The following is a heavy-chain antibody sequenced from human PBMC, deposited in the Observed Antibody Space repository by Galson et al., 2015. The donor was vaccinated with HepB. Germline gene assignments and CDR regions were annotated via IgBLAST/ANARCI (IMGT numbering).Heavy chain of an antibody. CDR3: ASGVGTYYYDSSGYYPGGFQH. CDR1: GGTFSSYA. V-gene: IGHV1-69*10. Sequence: SVKVSCKASGGTFSSYAISWVRQAPGQGLEWMGGIIPILGIANYAQKFQGRVTITADKSTSTAYMELSSLRSEDTAVYYCASGVGTYYYDSSGYYPGGFQHWGQGTLVTVSS. J-gene: IGHJ1*01. D-gene: IGHD3-22*01. CDR2: IIPILGIA.